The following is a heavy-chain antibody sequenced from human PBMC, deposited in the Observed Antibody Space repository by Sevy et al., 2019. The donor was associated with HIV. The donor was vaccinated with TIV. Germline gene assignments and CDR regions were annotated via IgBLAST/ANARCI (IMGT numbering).Heavy chain of an antibody. CDR3: ARRFNIVGATHFDS. D-gene: IGHD1-26*01. V-gene: IGHV3-48*02. Sequence: GGSLRLSCAASGFTFSSYTMNWVRQAPGKGLEWVSYISSSSSTIYYADSVKGRFTISRDNAKNSLYLQMNSLRDEDTAVYFCARRFNIVGATHFDSWGQGTRVTVSS. J-gene: IGHJ4*02. CDR1: GFTFSSYT. CDR2: ISSSSSTI.